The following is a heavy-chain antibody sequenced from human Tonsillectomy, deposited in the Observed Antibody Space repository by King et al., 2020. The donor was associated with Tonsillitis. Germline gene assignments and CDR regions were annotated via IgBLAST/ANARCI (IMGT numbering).Heavy chain of an antibody. CDR1: GGSISSGGFY. J-gene: IGHJ1*01. Sequence: QLQESGPGLVKPSQTLSLTCIVSGGSISSGGFYWSWIRQHPGKGLEWIGYIHYTGSTYYNPSLKSRITISLDTSRNQFSLNLTSVTAADTAVYYCASATCSSTPCYRPEYFQEWGQGALVTVSS. V-gene: IGHV4-31*03. CDR3: ASATCSSTPCYRPEYFQE. D-gene: IGHD2-15*01. CDR2: IHYTGST.